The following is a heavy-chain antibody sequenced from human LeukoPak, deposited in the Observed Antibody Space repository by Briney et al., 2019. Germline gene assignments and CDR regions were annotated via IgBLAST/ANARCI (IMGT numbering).Heavy chain of an antibody. D-gene: IGHD1-14*01. V-gene: IGHV4-61*01. CDR2: IYSSGST. CDR1: GGSVSSDIYF. J-gene: IGHJ4*02. CDR3: AGLAPHRPLDY. Sequence: SETLSLTCSGSGGSVSSDIYFWNWVRQPPGKGLEWNGYIYSSGSTNYNRSLKSRVTISLDTPKNQFSLKLSSVTAADTAVYYCAGLAPHRPLDYWGQGTPVTVSS.